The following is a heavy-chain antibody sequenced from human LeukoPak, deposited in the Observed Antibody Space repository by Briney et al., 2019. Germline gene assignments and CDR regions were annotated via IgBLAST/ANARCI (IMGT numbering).Heavy chain of an antibody. CDR3: ARDTRWGGEDFDY. V-gene: IGHV3-7*04. Sequence: GGSLRLSCAASGFTFSDYWMAWVRQAPGKGLEWVANIKQDGSEKYYVDSVKGRFTISRDNAKNSLYLQMNSLRAEDTAVYYCARDTRWGGEDFDYWGQGTLLTVSS. D-gene: IGHD2-2*01. CDR1: GFTFSDYW. CDR2: IKQDGSEK. J-gene: IGHJ4*02.